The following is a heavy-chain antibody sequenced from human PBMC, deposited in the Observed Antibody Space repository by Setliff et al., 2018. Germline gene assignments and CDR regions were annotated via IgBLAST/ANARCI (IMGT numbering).Heavy chain of an antibody. CDR1: GYTFTGYY. J-gene: IGHJ3*01. V-gene: IGHV1-2*04. CDR3: ARSDHLVVDGFDV. D-gene: IGHD3-16*01. Sequence: ASVKVSCKASGYTFTGYYMHWVRQAPGQGLGWMGWINPKTGGTNLAQKFQGWVSMTRDTSITTAYMELSRLTSDDMAVYFCARSDHLVVDGFDVWGQGTMVTVSS. CDR2: INPKTGGT.